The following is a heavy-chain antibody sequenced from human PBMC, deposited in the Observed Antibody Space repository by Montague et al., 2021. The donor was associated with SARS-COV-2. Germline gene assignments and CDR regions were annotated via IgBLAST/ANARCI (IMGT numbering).Heavy chain of an antibody. D-gene: IGHD3-16*01. Sequence: SLRLSCVASVFTLSNYDMHLVRQATGKGPEWVSAIGPAGDTYYPGSVXGRFIISREDAKSSLYLQMNDLRAGDTAVYYCARGWGGSPFYYYFYGMDVWGQGTTVTVS. CDR3: ARGWGGSPFYYYFYGMDV. CDR1: VFTLSNYD. V-gene: IGHV3-13*01. CDR2: IGPAGDT. J-gene: IGHJ6*02.